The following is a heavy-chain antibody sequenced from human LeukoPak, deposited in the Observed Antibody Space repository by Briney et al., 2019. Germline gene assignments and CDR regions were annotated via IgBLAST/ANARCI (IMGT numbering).Heavy chain of an antibody. CDR2: IYYSGST. CDR3: ARAPPYDSSGYYPFDY. V-gene: IGHV4-39*07. J-gene: IGHJ4*02. CDR1: GGSISSSSYY. Sequence: SETLSLTCTVSGGSISSSSYYWGWIRQPQGRGREWIVSIYYSGSTYYNPSLKSRFTISVDTSKNQFSLKLSSVTAADTAVYYCARAPPYDSSGYYPFDYWGQGTLVTVSS. D-gene: IGHD3-22*01.